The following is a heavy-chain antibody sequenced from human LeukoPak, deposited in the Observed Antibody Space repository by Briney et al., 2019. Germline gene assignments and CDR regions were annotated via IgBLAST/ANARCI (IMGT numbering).Heavy chain of an antibody. Sequence: GASVTVSCKASVYTFTSYDIHWVRQAAGQGLEWMGWMNPNSGNTGYAQKLQGRVAMTRNTSINTADMYLSSPSAKGTTGRYCARGFDITRVRGVTCFDIWGQGTMVTVSS. J-gene: IGHJ3*02. CDR1: VYTFTSYD. D-gene: IGHD3-10*01. CDR2: MNPNSGNT. CDR3: ARGFDITRVRGVTCFDI. V-gene: IGHV1-8*01.